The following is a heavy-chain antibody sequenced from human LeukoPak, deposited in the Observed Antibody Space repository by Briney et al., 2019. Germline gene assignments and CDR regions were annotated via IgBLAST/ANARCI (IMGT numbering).Heavy chain of an antibody. V-gene: IGHV3-66*01. CDR1: GFTASSNY. Sequence: GGSLRLSCAASGFTASSNYMSWVRQAPGKGLEWVSVIYSGGSTYYADSVKGRFTISRDNSKNTLYLQMNSLRAEDTAVYYCARWGRDLDAFDIWGQGTMVTVSS. CDR2: IYSGGST. D-gene: IGHD3-16*01. J-gene: IGHJ3*02. CDR3: ARWGRDLDAFDI.